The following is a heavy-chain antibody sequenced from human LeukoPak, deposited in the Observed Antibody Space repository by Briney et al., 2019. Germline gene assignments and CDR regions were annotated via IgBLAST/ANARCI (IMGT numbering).Heavy chain of an antibody. CDR2: IYPADSDT. CDR3: ARHEVGATDF. CDR1: GYSFANCW. V-gene: IGHV5-51*01. D-gene: IGHD1-26*01. Sequence: GESLKISCKVSGYSFANCWIGWVRQMPGKGLEWMGLIYPADSDTRYSPSFQGQVTISADKSISTAYLQWSSLKASDTAMYFCARHEVGATDFWGQGTLVTVSS. J-gene: IGHJ4*02.